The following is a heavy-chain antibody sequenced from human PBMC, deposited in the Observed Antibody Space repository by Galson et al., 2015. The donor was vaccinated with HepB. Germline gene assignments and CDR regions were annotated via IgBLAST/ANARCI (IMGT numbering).Heavy chain of an antibody. D-gene: IGHD3-22*01. Sequence: SVKVSCKASGYTFTSSGISWVRQAPGQGLEWMGWISAYNGNTNYAQKLQGRVTLTTDTSTSTAYMELRSLRSDDTAVYYCARERYTMIEEAFDIWGQGTMVTVSS. CDR2: ISAYNGNT. CDR3: ARERYTMIEEAFDI. CDR1: GYTFTSSG. J-gene: IGHJ3*02. V-gene: IGHV1-18*01.